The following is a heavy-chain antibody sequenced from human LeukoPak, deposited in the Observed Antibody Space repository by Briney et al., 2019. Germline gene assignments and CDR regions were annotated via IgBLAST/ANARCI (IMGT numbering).Heavy chain of an antibody. D-gene: IGHD3-10*01. CDR2: INPSGGST. V-gene: IGHV1-46*01. Sequence: ASVKVSCKASGYTFTSYYMHWVRQAPGQGLEWMGIINPSGGSTSYAQKFQGRVTMTRDTSINTAYMELSRLRSDDTAVYYCARDLNYYGSGSYYHWGQGTLVTVSS. CDR3: ARDLNYYGSGSYYH. CDR1: GYTFTSYY. J-gene: IGHJ4*02.